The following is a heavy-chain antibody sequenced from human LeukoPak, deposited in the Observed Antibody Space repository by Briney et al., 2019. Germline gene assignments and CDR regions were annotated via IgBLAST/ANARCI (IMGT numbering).Heavy chain of an antibody. J-gene: IGHJ4*02. V-gene: IGHV3-30-3*01. CDR3: ARDRGYFDN. CDR2: ISSDGSNK. CDR1: GFTFNDYA. Sequence: PGRSLRLSCAASGFTFNDYAMHWVRQAPGKGLEWVAFISSDGSNKYYADSVRGRFTISRDNSKNALYLQVNSLRAEDTAMYYCARDRGYFDNWGQGTLVTVSS.